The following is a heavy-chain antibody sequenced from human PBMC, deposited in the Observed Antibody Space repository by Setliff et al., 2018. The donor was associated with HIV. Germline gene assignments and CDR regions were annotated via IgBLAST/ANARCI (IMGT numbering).Heavy chain of an antibody. CDR1: GGSFSGYY. CDR2: IDHSGNT. J-gene: IGHJ4*02. Sequence: LSLTCAVYGGSFSGYYWSCIRQPPGKGLEWIGEIDHSGNTNYNPSLKSRVTISVDTSKNHFSLRLSSVTAADTAVYYCARGEFYCGTDCYWSSFDYWGQGILVTVSS. V-gene: IGHV4-34*01. D-gene: IGHD2-21*02. CDR3: ARGEFYCGTDCYWSSFDY.